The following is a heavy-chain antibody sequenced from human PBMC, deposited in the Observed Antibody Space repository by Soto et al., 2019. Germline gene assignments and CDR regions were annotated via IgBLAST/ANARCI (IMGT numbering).Heavy chain of an antibody. J-gene: IGHJ4*02. Sequence: PGGSLRLSCTASGFSFRTYAMTWFRQAPGKGLEWVSAISGSAGTFYATSVKGRFTISRDNSRSTVYLEMHSLRAEDSAIYYCAKDPRSVVAPNYFDYWGQGTLVTVSS. D-gene: IGHD2-15*01. CDR1: GFSFRTYA. CDR2: ISGSAGT. CDR3: AKDPRSVVAPNYFDY. V-gene: IGHV3-23*01.